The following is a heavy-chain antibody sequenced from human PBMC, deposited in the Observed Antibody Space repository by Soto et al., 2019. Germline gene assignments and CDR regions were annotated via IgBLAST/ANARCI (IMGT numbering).Heavy chain of an antibody. CDR3: AKHRTIYYYGMDV. V-gene: IGHV3-23*01. D-gene: IGHD1-7*01. J-gene: IGHJ6*02. CDR1: GFTFSSYS. CDR2: ISGSGGST. Sequence: EVQLLESGGGLVQPGGSLRLSCAASGFTFSSYSMSWVRQAPGKGLEWVSAISGSGGSTYYADSVKGRFTISRDNSKNTLYLQMNSLRAEDTAVYYCAKHRTIYYYGMDVWGQGTTVTVSS.